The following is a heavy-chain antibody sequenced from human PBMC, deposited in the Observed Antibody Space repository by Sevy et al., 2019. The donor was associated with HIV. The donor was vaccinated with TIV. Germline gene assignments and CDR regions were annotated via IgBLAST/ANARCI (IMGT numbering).Heavy chain of an antibody. CDR2: LKGDFYGGTV. J-gene: IGHJ4*02. V-gene: IGHV3-49*04. CDR1: GFTFGDIC. Sequence: GGSLRLSCTASGFTFGDICMTWVRKAPGKGLGGVPFLKGDFYGGTVDQAASVRGRFVISRDDSKTIAYLQMNDLKTEDTGVYYCTRWKAAQSIFDYWGQGALVTVSS. CDR3: TRWKAAQSIFDY. D-gene: IGHD6-13*01.